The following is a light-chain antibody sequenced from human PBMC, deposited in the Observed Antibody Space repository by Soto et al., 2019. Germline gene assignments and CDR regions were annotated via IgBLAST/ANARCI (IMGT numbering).Light chain of an antibody. CDR3: CSYIPNNSTYV. CDR1: SSDVGGYNY. V-gene: IGLV2-14*03. CDR2: DVS. Sequence: QSALTQPASVSGSPGQSITISCTGTSSDVGGYNYVSWYQHHPGKAPKRMIHDVSNRPSGVSNRFSGSKSGNTASLTISALQAEDEADYYCCSYIPNNSTYVFGTGTKSPS. J-gene: IGLJ1*01.